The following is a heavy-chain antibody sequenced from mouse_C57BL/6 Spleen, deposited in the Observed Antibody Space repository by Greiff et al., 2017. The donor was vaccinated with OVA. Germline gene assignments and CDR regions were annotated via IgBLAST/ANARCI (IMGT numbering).Heavy chain of an antibody. CDR1: GYTFTSYW. CDR2: IDPSDSYT. J-gene: IGHJ1*03. Sequence: QVQLKQPGAELVMPGASVKLSCKASGYTFTSYWMHWVKQRPGQGLEWIGEIDPSDSYTNYNQKFKGKSTLTVDKSSSTAYMQLSSLTSEDSAVYYCARTRHYYGSSYWYFDVWGTGTTVTVSS. V-gene: IGHV1-69*01. CDR3: ARTRHYYGSSYWYFDV. D-gene: IGHD1-1*01.